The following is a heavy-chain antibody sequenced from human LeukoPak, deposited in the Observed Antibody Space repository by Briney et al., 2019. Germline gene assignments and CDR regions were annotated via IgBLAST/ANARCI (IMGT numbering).Heavy chain of an antibody. CDR3: ARGACSSTSCHFDY. D-gene: IGHD2-2*01. J-gene: IGHJ4*02. CDR2: INSSGSTI. V-gene: IGHV3-48*03. CDR1: GFTFSSYE. Sequence: GGSLRLSCAASGFTFSSYEMNWVRQAPGKGLEWVSYINSSGSTIYYADSVKGRFTISRDNAKNSLYLQMNSLRAEDTAVYYCARGACSSTSCHFDYWGQGTLVTVSS.